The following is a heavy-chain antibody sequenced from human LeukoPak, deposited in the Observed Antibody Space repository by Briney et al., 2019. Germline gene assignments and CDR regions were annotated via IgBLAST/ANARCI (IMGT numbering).Heavy chain of an antibody. V-gene: IGHV3-49*04. CDR1: GFTFGDYA. J-gene: IGHJ4*02. D-gene: IGHD2-15*01. CDR2: VRSKAYGGTT. CDR3: TSPFSCSGGSCYSEAAQPFDY. Sequence: PGRSLRLSCTASGFTFGDYAMSWVRQAPGKGLEWVGFVRSKAYGGTTEYAASVKGRFTISRDDSKSIAYLQMNSLKTEDTAVYYCTSPFSCSGGSCYSEAAQPFDYWGQGTLVTVSS.